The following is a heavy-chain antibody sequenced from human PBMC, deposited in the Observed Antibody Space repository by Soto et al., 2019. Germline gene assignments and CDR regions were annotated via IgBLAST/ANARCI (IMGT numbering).Heavy chain of an antibody. J-gene: IGHJ4*01. CDR3: TSFSYSTTTVLPFDS. CDR1: GFTFSNAW. Sequence: PGGSLRVSCAASGFTFSNAWINWVRQAPGKGLEWVGRIKSKNDGGTTDFAAPVKGRFAISRDDSKNMVYLQMNRLKTEDTGLYYFTSFSYSTTTVLPFDSSLHGSLVTFSS. V-gene: IGHV3-15*07. CDR2: IKSKNDGGTT. D-gene: IGHD6-13*01.